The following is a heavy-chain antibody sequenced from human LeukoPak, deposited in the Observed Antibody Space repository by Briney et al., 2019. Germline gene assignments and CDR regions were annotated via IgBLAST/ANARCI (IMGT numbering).Heavy chain of an antibody. V-gene: IGHV4-59*08. CDR1: GGSISSYY. J-gene: IGHJ4*02. CDR2: IYYSGST. D-gene: IGHD2-2*02. CDR3: ARLRYSGRLPDY. Sequence: SETLSLTCSVSGGSISSYYWSWIRQPPGKGLEWIGYIYYSGSTNYNPSLKSRVTLSVDTSKNQFSLKLSSVTAADTAVFYCARLRYSGRLPDYWGQGTLVTVSS.